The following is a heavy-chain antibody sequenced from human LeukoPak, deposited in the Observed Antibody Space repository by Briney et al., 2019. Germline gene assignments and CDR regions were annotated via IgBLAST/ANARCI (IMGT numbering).Heavy chain of an antibody. CDR1: GFTFSDYY. CDR3: ARTNAFDI. CDR2: IHYSGST. Sequence: GSLRLSCAASGFTFSDYYMSWIRQPPGKGLEWIGYIHYSGSTNCNPSLKSRVTISLDTSKNQVSLRLSSVTAADTAVYYCARTNAFDIWGQGTMVAVSS. V-gene: IGHV4-59*01. J-gene: IGHJ3*02.